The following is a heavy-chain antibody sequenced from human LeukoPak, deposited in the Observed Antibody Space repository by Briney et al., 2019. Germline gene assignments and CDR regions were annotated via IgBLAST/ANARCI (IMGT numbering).Heavy chain of an antibody. V-gene: IGHV3-21*01. CDR3: ARDGWRDY. CDR1: GFTFSSYT. CDR2: IRSSSSYI. J-gene: IGHJ4*02. D-gene: IGHD5-24*01. Sequence: GGSLRLSCAASGFTFSSYTMNWVRQAPGKGLEWVSSIRSSSSYIYYADSVKGRFTISRDNAKNSLYLQMNSLRAEDTAVYYCARDGWRDYWGQGTLVTVSS.